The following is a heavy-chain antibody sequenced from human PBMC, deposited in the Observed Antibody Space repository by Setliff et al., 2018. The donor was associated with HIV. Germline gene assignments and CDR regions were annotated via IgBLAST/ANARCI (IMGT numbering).Heavy chain of an antibody. CDR3: ARGVGYCSSASCHNLFDP. D-gene: IGHD2-2*01. CDR2: IYYSGFT. V-gene: IGHV4-39*07. Sequence: SETLSLTCSVSGDSISSSNYYWGWIRQPPGKGLEWIGSIYYSGFTYYNPSLKSRVTISVDTSKNQFSLKLSSVTAADTAIYYCARGVGYCSSASCHNLFDPWGQGTLVTVSS. J-gene: IGHJ5*02. CDR1: GDSISSSNYY.